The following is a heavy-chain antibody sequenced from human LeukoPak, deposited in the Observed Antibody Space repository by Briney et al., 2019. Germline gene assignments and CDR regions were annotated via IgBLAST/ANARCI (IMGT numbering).Heavy chain of an antibody. D-gene: IGHD3-22*01. CDR1: GFTFSSYA. CDR2: ISSNGGST. J-gene: IGHJ6*03. V-gene: IGHV3-64*01. Sequence: PGGSLRLSCAASGFTFSSYAMHWVRQAPGKGLEYVSAISSNGGSTYYANSVKGRFTISRDNSKNTLYLQMGSLRAEDMAVYYCARVASGDYDSSGYYAIYYYYMDVWGKGTTVTVSS. CDR3: ARVASGDYDSSGYYAIYYYYMDV.